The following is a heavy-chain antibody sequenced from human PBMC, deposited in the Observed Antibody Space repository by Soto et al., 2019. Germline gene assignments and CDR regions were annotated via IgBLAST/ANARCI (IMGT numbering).Heavy chain of an antibody. J-gene: IGHJ4*02. V-gene: IGHV4-34*01. D-gene: IGHD6-19*01. CDR2: IYYSGST. CDR3: TDMLGQWLPRD. Sequence: PSETLSLTCAVYGGSFSDTYWNWFRQPPGKGLEWIGYIYYSGSTYYNPSLKSRLTISVDTSKNQFSLRLRSVTAADTAVYYCTDMLGQWLPRDWGQGTVVTVSS. CDR1: GGSFSDTY.